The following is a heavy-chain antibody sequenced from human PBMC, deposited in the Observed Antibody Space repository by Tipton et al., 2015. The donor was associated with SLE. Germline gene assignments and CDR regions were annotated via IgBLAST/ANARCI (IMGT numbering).Heavy chain of an antibody. Sequence: LRLSCAASGFTFSRRAMTWIRQPAGKGLEWIGYIYTSGSTNYNPSLKSRVTISVDTSKNQFSLKLSSVTAADTAVYYCAILQPHYYYYGMDVWGQGTTVTVSS. CDR3: AILQPHYYYYGMDV. V-gene: IGHV4-4*09. J-gene: IGHJ6*02. CDR2: IYTSGST. CDR1: GFTFSRRA. D-gene: IGHD4-11*01.